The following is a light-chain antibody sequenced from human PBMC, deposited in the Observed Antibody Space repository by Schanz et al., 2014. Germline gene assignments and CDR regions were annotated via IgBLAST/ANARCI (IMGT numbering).Light chain of an antibody. J-gene: IGKJ4*01. V-gene: IGKV3-15*01. Sequence: EIVLSQSPGTLSLSPGERATLSCRASQSVNSNLAWYQQKPGLPPRLLIYGASTRATDIPARFTGSGAGTEFTLTISSLQSEDFAVYYCQQRSNWLTFGGGTKVEIK. CDR2: GAS. CDR1: QSVNSN. CDR3: QQRSNWLT.